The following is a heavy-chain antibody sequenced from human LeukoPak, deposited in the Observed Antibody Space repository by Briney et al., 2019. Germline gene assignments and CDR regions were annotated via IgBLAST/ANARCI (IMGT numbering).Heavy chain of an antibody. CDR1: GFSLSTSGVG. Sequence: SGPTLVKPTQTLTLTCTFSGFSLSTSGVGVGWIRQPPGKALEWLALIYWDDDKRYSPSLKSRLTITKDISKNQVVLTMTNMDPVDTATYYCAHKHVKGEQQLTYNWLDPWGQGTLVTVSS. V-gene: IGHV2-5*02. J-gene: IGHJ5*02. CDR3: AHKHVKGEQQLTYNWLDP. CDR2: IYWDDDK. D-gene: IGHD6-13*01.